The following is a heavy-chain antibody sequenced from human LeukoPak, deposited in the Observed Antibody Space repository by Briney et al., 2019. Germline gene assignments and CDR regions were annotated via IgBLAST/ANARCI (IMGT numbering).Heavy chain of an antibody. CDR2: IYYSGST. V-gene: IGHV4-59*08. CDR1: GGSISSYS. J-gene: IGHJ4*02. D-gene: IGHD4-11*01. Sequence: SETLPLTCTVSGGSISSYSWSWIRQPPGKGLEWIGYIYYSGSTNYNPSLKSRVTISVDTSKNQFSLKLSSVTAADTAVYYCARLDYSNFWYFDYWGQGTLVTVSS. CDR3: ARLDYSNFWYFDY.